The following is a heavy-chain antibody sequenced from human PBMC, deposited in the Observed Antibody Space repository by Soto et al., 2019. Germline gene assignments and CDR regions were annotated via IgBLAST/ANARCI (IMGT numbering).Heavy chain of an antibody. CDR2: ISSDGNTK. CDR1: GFTFPNFA. CDR3: AKDNYFSRSGSPSPYYFDY. V-gene: IGHV3-30*04. J-gene: IGHJ4*02. Sequence: QVYLVESGGGVVQPGKSLRLSCTVSGFTFPNFAMHWVRQAPGKGPEWVALISSDGNTKYYADSVKGRFTISRDNSKNTHYLQMSGLRIEDTAVFYCAKDNYFSRSGSPSPYYFDYWGQGTLVTVSS. D-gene: IGHD3-10*01.